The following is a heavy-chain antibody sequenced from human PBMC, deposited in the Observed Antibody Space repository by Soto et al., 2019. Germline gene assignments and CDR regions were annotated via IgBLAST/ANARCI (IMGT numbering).Heavy chain of an antibody. D-gene: IGHD3-3*01. CDR1: GGSISSSSYY. V-gene: IGHV4-39*01. Sequence: PSETLSLTCTVSGGSISSSSYYWGWIRQPPGKGLEWIGSIYYSGSTYYNPSLKSRVTISVDTSKNQFSLKLSSVTAADTAVYYLARRDFGVVNNWFDPCGQGTLVTVAS. CDR2: IYYSGST. J-gene: IGHJ5*02. CDR3: ARRDFGVVNNWFDP.